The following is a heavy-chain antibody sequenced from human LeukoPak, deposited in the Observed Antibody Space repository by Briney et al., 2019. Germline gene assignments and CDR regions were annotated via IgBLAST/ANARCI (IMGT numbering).Heavy chain of an antibody. CDR2: IKQDGSEK. CDR1: GFTFASYS. V-gene: IGHV3-7*01. D-gene: IGHD3-22*01. J-gene: IGHJ3*02. Sequence: GGSLRLSCAASGFTFASYSIYWVRQAPGKGLEWVANIKQDGSEKYYVDSVKGRFTISRDNAKNSLYLQMNSLRAEDTAVYYCASAYYDSSGYDAFDIWGQGTMVTVSS. CDR3: ASAYYDSSGYDAFDI.